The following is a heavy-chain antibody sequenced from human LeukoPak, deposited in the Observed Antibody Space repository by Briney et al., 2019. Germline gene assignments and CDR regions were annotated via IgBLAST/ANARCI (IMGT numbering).Heavy chain of an antibody. CDR1: GYTFTGYY. V-gene: IGHV1-2*02. CDR2: INPNSGGT. CDR3: HNIAARRSPTDDAFDI. Sequence: ASVKVSCKASGYTFTGYYMHWVRQAPGQGLEWMGWINPNSGGTNYAQKFQGRVTMTRDTSISTAYMELSRLRSDDTAVYYCHNIAARRSPTDDAFDIWGQGTMVTVSS. D-gene: IGHD6-6*01. J-gene: IGHJ3*02.